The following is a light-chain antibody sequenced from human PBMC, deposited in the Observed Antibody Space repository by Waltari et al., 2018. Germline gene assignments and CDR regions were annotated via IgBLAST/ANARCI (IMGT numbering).Light chain of an antibody. CDR1: QSFSSW. CDR2: QAS. V-gene: IGKV1-5*03. CDR3: QQYNIYPRT. Sequence: VGDRVTITCRASQSFSSWLAWYQQKPGKAPKLLIYQASRLQTGVPSRFSGSESGTEATLTINNLQPDDFATYYCQQYNIYPRTYGQGTKVEIK. J-gene: IGKJ1*01.